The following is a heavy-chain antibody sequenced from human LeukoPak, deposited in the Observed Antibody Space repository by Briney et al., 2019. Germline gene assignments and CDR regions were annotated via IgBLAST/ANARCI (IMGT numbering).Heavy chain of an antibody. CDR2: IYHSGST. Sequence: PSETLSLTCTVSGGSISSGDYYWSWIRQPPGKGLEWIGYIYHSGSTYYNPSLKSRVTISVDTSKNQFSLKLSSVTAADTAVYYCARAPGDYSNYYYYYGMDVWGQGTTVTVSS. J-gene: IGHJ6*02. V-gene: IGHV4-30-4*01. D-gene: IGHD4-11*01. CDR3: ARAPGDYSNYYYYYGMDV. CDR1: GGSISSGDYY.